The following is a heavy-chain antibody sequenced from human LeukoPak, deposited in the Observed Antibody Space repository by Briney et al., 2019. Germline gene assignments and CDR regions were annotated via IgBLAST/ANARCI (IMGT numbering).Heavy chain of an antibody. V-gene: IGHV4-30-2*01. CDR2: IYHSGGT. Sequence: SETLSLTCAVSGGSVSSGGYSWSWIRQPPGKGLEWIGYIYHSGGTYCSPSLKSRVTISLDRSKNQFSLKLSSVTAADTAVYYCARELDVWGQGTTVTVSS. J-gene: IGHJ6*02. CDR1: GGSVSSGGYS. CDR3: ARELDV.